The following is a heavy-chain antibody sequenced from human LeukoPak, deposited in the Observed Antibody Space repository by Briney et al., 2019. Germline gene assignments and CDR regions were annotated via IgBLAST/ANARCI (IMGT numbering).Heavy chain of an antibody. V-gene: IGHV4-59*08. CDR3: ARQNNWFDP. J-gene: IGHJ5*02. CDR1: AGSISGYH. Sequence: SETLSPTCSVSAGSISGYHWSWIRQTPGKGLEWIGYIFHSGNTKYNPSLKSRVIISLDPSKTHFSLGLSSLTAADTAVYYCARQNNWFDPWGQGILVTVSS. CDR2: IFHSGNT.